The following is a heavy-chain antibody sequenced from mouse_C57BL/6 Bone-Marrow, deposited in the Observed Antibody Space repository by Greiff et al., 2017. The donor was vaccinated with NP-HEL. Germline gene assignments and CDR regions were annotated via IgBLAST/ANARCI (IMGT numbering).Heavy chain of an antibody. D-gene: IGHD1-1*01. V-gene: IGHV1-80*01. CDR3: ARRVEYGSSFDY. J-gene: IGHJ2*01. Sequence: QVQLQQSGAELVKPGASVKISCKASGYAFSSYWMNWVKQRPGKGLEWIGQIYPGDGDTNYNGKFKGKATLTADKSSSTAYMQLSSLTSEDSAVYFCARRVEYGSSFDYWGQGTTLTVSS. CDR2: IYPGDGDT. CDR1: GYAFSSYW.